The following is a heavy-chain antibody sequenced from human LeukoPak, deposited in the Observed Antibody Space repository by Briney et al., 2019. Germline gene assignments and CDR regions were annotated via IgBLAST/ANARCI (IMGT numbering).Heavy chain of an antibody. Sequence: SETLSLTCTVSGGSISSYYWNWIRQPAGKGLEWIGRIYTSGSTNYNPSLKSRVTMSVDTSKNQFSLKLSSVTAADTAVYYCARAQYSSGWDYNWFDPWGQGTLVTVSS. CDR2: IYTSGST. V-gene: IGHV4-4*07. CDR3: ARAQYSSGWDYNWFDP. J-gene: IGHJ5*02. CDR1: GGSISSYY. D-gene: IGHD6-19*01.